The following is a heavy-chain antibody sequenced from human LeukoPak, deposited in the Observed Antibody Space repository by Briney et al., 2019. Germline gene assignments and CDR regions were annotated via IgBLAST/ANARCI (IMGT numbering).Heavy chain of an antibody. CDR1: GGSISSYY. Sequence: SETLSLTCTVSGGSISSYYWSWIRQPPGKGLEWIGYIYYSGSTNYNPSLKSRVTISVDTSKNQFSLKLISVTAADTAVYYCARDEQWLQWAYWGQGTLVTVSS. V-gene: IGHV4-59*12. J-gene: IGHJ4*02. CDR3: ARDEQWLQWAY. CDR2: IYYSGST. D-gene: IGHD6-19*01.